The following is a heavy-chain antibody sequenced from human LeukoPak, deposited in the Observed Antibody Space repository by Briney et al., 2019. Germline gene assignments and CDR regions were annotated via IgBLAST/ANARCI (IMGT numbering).Heavy chain of an antibody. D-gene: IGHD4-17*01. Sequence: PGGSLRLSCAASGFTFSSYSMNWVRQAPGKGLEWVSSISSSSSYIYYVDSVKGRFTISRVNAKNSLYLQMNSLRAEDTAVYYCARDSTVTGSDYWGQGTLVTVSS. CDR1: GFTFSSYS. V-gene: IGHV3-21*01. J-gene: IGHJ4*02. CDR2: ISSSSSYI. CDR3: ARDSTVTGSDY.